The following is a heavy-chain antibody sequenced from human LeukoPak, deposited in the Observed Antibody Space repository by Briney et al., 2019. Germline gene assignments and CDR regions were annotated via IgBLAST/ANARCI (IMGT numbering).Heavy chain of an antibody. CDR1: GYTFTSYG. CDR3: ARVTNDYGDYGYDY. V-gene: IGHV1-18*01. D-gene: IGHD4-17*01. CDR2: ISAYNGNT. J-gene: IGHJ4*02. Sequence: ASVKVSCKASGYTFTSYGISWVRQAPGQGLEWMGWISAYNGNTNYAQKLQGRVTMTTDTSTSTAYMELSRLRSDDTAVYYCARVTNDYGDYGYDYWGQGTLVTVSS.